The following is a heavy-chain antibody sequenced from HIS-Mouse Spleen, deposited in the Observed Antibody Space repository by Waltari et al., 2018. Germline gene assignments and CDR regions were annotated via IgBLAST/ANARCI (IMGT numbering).Heavy chain of an antibody. D-gene: IGHD7-27*01. Sequence: QVQLQQWGAGLLKPSETLSPTRAVSGGSLSGFYGSWIRQPPGKGLEWIGEINHSGSTNYIPSLKSRVTISVDTSKNQFSLKLSSVTAADTAVYYCARGLNRSGDPDAFDIWGQGTMVTVSS. CDR2: INHSGST. V-gene: IGHV4-34*01. CDR3: ARGLNRSGDPDAFDI. CDR1: GGSLSGFY. J-gene: IGHJ3*02.